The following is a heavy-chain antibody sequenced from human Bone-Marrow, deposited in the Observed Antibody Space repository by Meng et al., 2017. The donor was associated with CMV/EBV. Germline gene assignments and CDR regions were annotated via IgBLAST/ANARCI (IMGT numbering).Heavy chain of an antibody. CDR2: ISRSGSTI. CDR1: GFSFSSYE. J-gene: IGHJ4*02. V-gene: IGHV3-48*03. Sequence: GESLKISCAASGFSFSSYEMNWVRQAPGRGLEWVSYISRSGSTIYYADSVKGRFTISRDNAKNSLYLQMNSLRAEDPAVYYCARGGGGYDYWGQGTLVTVSS. D-gene: IGHD3-10*01. CDR3: ARGGGGYDY.